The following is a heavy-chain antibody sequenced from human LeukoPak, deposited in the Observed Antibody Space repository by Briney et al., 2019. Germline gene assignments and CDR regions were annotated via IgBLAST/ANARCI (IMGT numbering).Heavy chain of an antibody. CDR1: GGSFSGYY. V-gene: IGHV4-34*01. CDR2: INHSGST. D-gene: IGHD2-15*01. CDR3: ARGHRTGPTKVAATHP. Sequence: SETLSLTCAVYGGSFSGYYWSWIRQPPEKGLEWIGEINHSGSTNYNPSLKSRVTISVDTSKNQFSLKLSSVTAADTAVYYCARGHRTGPTKVAATHPWGQGTLVTVSS. J-gene: IGHJ5*02.